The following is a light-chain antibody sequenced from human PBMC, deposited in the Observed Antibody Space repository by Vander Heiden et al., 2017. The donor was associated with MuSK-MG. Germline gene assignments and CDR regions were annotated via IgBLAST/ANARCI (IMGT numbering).Light chain of an antibody. CDR3: SASDASLNGRLV. CDR1: SSNIGSNT. Sequence: QSVLTQPPSVSGTPGQRVTISCSGSSSNIGSNTVNWYQQLPGTAPKLLSYSKYQRPSGVPDRFSCSTSGTSASLATTGLQSEDEADYDGSASDASLNGRLVFGGGTKLTVL. V-gene: IGLV1-44*01. J-gene: IGLJ2*01. CDR2: SKY.